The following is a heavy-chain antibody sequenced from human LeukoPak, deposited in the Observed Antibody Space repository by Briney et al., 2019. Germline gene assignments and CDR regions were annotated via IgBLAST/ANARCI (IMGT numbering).Heavy chain of an antibody. D-gene: IGHD2-15*01. CDR3: AKGGYASCFDP. CDR1: GFTLSEHS. Sequence: GGSLRLSCEASGFTLSEHSMSWVRQAPGKGLEWVSTIKRDGSNTYTTDSVDGRFTISRDNSKNTLYLEMNTLRAEDTAVYYCAKGGYASCFDPGGQGTQVTVSS. J-gene: IGHJ5*02. V-gene: IGHV3-23*05. CDR2: IKRDGSNT.